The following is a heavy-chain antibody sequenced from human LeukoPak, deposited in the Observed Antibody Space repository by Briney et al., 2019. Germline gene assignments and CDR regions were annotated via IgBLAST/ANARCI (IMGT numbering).Heavy chain of an antibody. CDR1: GFTFSSYW. CDR2: IKQDGSEK. V-gene: IGHV3-7*01. Sequence: GGSLRLSCAASGFTFSSYWMSWVRQAPGKGLEWVANIKQDGSEKYYVDSVKGRFTISRDNAKNLLYLQMNSLRAEDTAVYYCAKDASIAAAPTAEPFWGQGTLVTVSS. CDR3: AKDASIAAAPTAEPF. D-gene: IGHD6-13*01. J-gene: IGHJ4*02.